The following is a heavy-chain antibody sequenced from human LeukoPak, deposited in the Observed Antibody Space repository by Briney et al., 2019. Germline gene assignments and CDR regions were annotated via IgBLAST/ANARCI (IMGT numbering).Heavy chain of an antibody. Sequence: GGSLRLSCAASGFTFDDYGMSWVRQVPGKGLEWVSGINWNGGSTGYADSVKGRFTISRDNSKNTLYLQMNSLRAEDTAVYYCAKGRPIYYYDSSGWVHWGQGTLVTVSS. CDR1: GFTFDDYG. V-gene: IGHV3-20*04. J-gene: IGHJ4*02. D-gene: IGHD3-22*01. CDR2: INWNGGST. CDR3: AKGRPIYYYDSSGWVH.